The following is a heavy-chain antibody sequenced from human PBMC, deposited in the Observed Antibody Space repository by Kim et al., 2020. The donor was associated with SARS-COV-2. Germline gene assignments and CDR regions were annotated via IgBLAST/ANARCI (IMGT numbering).Heavy chain of an antibody. CDR1: GGSISSGGYY. V-gene: IGHV4-31*03. Sequence: SETLFLTCTVSGGSISSGGYYWSWIRQHPGKGLEWIGYIYYSGSTYYNPSLKSRVTISVDTSKNQFSLKLSSVTAADTAVYYCARGDFLRYFDWFQGEYGMDVWGQGTTVTVSS. CDR3: ARGDFLRYFDWFQGEYGMDV. CDR2: IYYSGST. J-gene: IGHJ6*02. D-gene: IGHD3-9*01.